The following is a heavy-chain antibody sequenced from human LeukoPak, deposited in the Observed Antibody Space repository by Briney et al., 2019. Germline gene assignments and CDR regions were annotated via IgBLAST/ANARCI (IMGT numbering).Heavy chain of an antibody. CDR2: IKNKTNGETT. D-gene: IGHD2-2*01. CDR3: ARGFCSSTNCYQGPFDF. V-gene: IGHV3-15*01. CDR1: GFTFSSAW. Sequence: GGSLRLSCAASGFTFSSAWMNWVRQAPGKGLEWVCHIKNKTNGETTDYAAPVKGGFIISRDDSKNTLYLQMNSLRTEDTAVYYCARGFCSSTNCYQGPFDFWGQGTLVTVSS. J-gene: IGHJ4*02.